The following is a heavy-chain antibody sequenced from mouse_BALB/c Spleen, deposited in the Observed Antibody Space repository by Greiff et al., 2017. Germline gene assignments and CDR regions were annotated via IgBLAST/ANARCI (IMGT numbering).Heavy chain of an antibody. D-gene: IGHD2-4*01. CDR3: TRGGYDYDEGAAMDY. J-gene: IGHJ4*01. Sequence: EVKLQQSGTVLARPGASVKMSCKASGYTFTSYWMHWVKQRPGQGLEWIGAIYPGNSDTSYNQKFKGKAKLTAVTSTSTAYMELSSLTNEDSAVYYCTRGGYDYDEGAAMDYWGQGTSVTVSS. CDR1: GYTFTSYW. CDR2: IYPGNSDT. V-gene: IGHV1-5*01.